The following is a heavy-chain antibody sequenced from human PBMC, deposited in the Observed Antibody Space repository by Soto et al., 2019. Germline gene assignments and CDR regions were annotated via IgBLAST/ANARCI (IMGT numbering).Heavy chain of an antibody. CDR3: AKSPVGATDFDY. D-gene: IGHD1-26*01. CDR1: GFTFSSYA. V-gene: IGHV3-23*01. Sequence: GGSLRLSCAASGFTFSSYAMSWVRQAPGKGLGWVSAISGSGGSTYYADSVKGRFTISRDNSKNTLYLQMNSLRAEDTAVYYCAKSPVGATDFDYWGQGTLVTVSS. J-gene: IGHJ4*02. CDR2: ISGSGGST.